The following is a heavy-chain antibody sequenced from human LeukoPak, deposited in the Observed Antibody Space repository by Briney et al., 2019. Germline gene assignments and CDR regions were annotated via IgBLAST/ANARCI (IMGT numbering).Heavy chain of an antibody. CDR2: FDPEDGET. J-gene: IGHJ4*02. CDR1: GYTLTELS. Sequence: ASVKVSCKVSGYTLTELSMHWVRQAPGKGLEWMGGFDPEDGETIYAQKFQGRVTMTEDTSTDTAYMELSSLRSEDTAVYYCATDYGGGYSYGNLGYWGQGTPVTVSS. CDR3: ATDYGGGYSYGNLGY. V-gene: IGHV1-24*01. D-gene: IGHD5-18*01.